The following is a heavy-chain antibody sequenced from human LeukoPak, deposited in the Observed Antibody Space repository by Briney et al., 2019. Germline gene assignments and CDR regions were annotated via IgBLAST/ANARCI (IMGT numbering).Heavy chain of an antibody. Sequence: SETLSLTCAVYGGSFSGYYWSWIRQHPGKGLEWIGYIYYSGSTYYNASLKSRVTISVDTSKNQFSLKLTSVTAADTAVYYCARDRYDSYPMDVWGQGTTVTVSS. CDR1: GGSFSGYY. CDR2: IYYSGST. CDR3: ARDRYDSYPMDV. D-gene: IGHD3-3*01. V-gene: IGHV4-31*11. J-gene: IGHJ6*02.